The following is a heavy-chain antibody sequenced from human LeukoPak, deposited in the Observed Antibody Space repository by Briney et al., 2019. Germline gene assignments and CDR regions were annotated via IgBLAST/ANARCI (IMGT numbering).Heavy chain of an antibody. V-gene: IGHV4-38-2*02. CDR3: ARDREFTWFDP. CDR2: IYHSGST. Sequence: LRLSCAASGFTFSSYEMNWVRQAPGKGLEWIGSIYHSGSTYYNPSLKSRVTISVDTSKNQFSLKLSSVTAADTAVYYCARDREFTWFDPWGQGTLVTVSS. CDR1: GFTFSSYE. J-gene: IGHJ5*02.